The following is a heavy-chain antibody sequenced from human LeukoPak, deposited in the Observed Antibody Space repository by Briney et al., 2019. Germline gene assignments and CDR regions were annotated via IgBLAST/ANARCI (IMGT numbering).Heavy chain of an antibody. V-gene: IGHV3-7*01. Sequence: PGGSLRLSCAASGFIFSNYWMSWVRQAPGKGLEWVANIKQDGSEKYYVDSVKGRFTISRDNTKKSLYLQMNSLRAEDTAVYYCARVPLNYYYYMDVWGKGTTVTVSS. CDR2: IKQDGSEK. J-gene: IGHJ6*03. CDR1: GFIFSNYW. CDR3: ARVPLNYYYYMDV.